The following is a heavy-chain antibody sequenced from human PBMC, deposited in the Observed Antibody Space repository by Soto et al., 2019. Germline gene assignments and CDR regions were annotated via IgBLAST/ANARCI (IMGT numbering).Heavy chain of an antibody. Sequence: GESLKISCKASGYSFSDDWIGWVRQRPGKGLEWMGIIYPDDSDIRSSPSFQGQVTLSADKSITTAYLQWSSLKASDTAIYYCARCLYDNGGGGAFDIWGQGTMVTVSS. J-gene: IGHJ3*02. CDR2: IYPDDSDI. D-gene: IGHD3-22*01. CDR1: GYSFSDDW. V-gene: IGHV5-51*01. CDR3: ARCLYDNGGGGAFDI.